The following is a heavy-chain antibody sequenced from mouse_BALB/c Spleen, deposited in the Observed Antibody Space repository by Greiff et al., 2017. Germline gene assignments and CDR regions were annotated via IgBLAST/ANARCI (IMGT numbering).Heavy chain of an antibody. CDR2: IYPGSGST. D-gene: IGHD2-1*01. CDR1: GYTFTSYW. V-gene: IGHV1S22*01. J-gene: IGHJ3*01. CDR3: TRDNYGNYVAY. Sequence: LKQPGSELVRPGASVKLSCKASGYTFTSYWMHWVKQRPGQGLEWIGNIYPGSGSTNYDEKFKSKATLTVDTSSSTAYMQLSSLTSEDSAVYYCTRDNYGNYVAYWGQGTLVTVSA.